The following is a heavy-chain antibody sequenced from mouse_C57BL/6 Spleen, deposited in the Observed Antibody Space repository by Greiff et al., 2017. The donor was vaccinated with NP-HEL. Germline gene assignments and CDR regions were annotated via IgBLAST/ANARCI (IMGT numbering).Heavy chain of an antibody. V-gene: IGHV5-17*01. CDR3: ARQGGNYAYFDY. J-gene: IGHJ2*01. CDR1: GFTFSDYG. D-gene: IGHD2-1*01. CDR2: ISSGSSTI. Sequence: EVHLVESGGGLVKPGGSLKLSCAASGFTFSDYGMHWVRQAPEKGLEWVAYISSGSSTIYYADTVKGRFTISRDNAKNTLFLQMTSLRSEDTAMYYCARQGGNYAYFDYWGHGTTLTVSS.